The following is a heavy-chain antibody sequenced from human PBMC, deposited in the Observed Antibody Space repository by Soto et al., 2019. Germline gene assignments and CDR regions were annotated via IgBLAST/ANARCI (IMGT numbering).Heavy chain of an antibody. D-gene: IGHD6-13*01. CDR2: IYYSGST. V-gene: IGHV4-39*01. CDR1: GVSISDTSYY. J-gene: IGHJ4*02. CDR3: ARLYPQLDFDY. Sequence: SATLSLTCTVSGVSISDTSYYWGWIRQPPGKGLEWIGTIYYSGSTYYSPSLKSRVTMSVDTSKNQFSLKLISVTAADTAVYYCARLYPQLDFDYWGQGTLVTVSS.